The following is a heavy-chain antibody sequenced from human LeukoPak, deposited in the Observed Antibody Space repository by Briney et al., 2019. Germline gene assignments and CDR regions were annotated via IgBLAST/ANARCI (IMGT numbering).Heavy chain of an antibody. Sequence: QPGGSLRLFCAASGFTFNSYWMHWVRQAPGKGLVWVSRINNDGSSTNYADSVKGRFTTSRDNAKNTLYLQMNSLRAEDTAVYYCALRYCTSTSCYPYFDYWGQGTVVTVSS. D-gene: IGHD2-2*01. J-gene: IGHJ4*02. CDR2: INNDGSST. CDR1: GFTFNSYW. CDR3: ALRYCTSTSCYPYFDY. V-gene: IGHV3-74*01.